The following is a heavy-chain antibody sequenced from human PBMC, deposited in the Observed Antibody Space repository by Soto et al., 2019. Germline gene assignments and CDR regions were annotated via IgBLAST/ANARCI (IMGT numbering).Heavy chain of an antibody. CDR3: ARDAPTYYYDSSGYPGFDY. J-gene: IGHJ4*02. CDR2: ISAYNGNT. V-gene: IGHV1-18*01. D-gene: IGHD3-22*01. CDR1: GYTFTSYG. Sequence: ASVKVSCKASGYTFTSYGISWVRQAPGQGLEWMGWISAYNGNTNYAQKLQGRVTMTTDTSTSTAYMELRSLRSDDTAAYYCARDAPTYYYDSSGYPGFDYWGQGTLVTVSS.